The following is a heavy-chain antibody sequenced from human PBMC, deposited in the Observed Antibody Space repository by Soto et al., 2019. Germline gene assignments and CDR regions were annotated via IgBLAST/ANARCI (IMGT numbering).Heavy chain of an antibody. J-gene: IGHJ3*02. V-gene: IGHV3-66*01. D-gene: IGHD3-3*01. CDR3: AREASRGFFSMYAFDI. CDR1: GFTVSSNY. Sequence: EVQLVESGGGLVQPGGSLRLSCAASGFTVSSNYMSWVRQAPGKGLEWVSVIYSGGSKYYADSVKGRFTISRANSKNSLYIQMNSQRAEDLDVYYCAREASRGFFSMYAFDIWDQGTMVTVSS. CDR2: IYSGGSK.